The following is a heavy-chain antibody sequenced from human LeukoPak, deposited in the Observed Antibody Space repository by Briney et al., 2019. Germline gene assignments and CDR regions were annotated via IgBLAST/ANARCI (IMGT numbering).Heavy chain of an antibody. D-gene: IGHD3-10*01. Sequence: GGSLRLSCAASGFTFSSYSMNWVRQAPGKGLEWVSYISSSSSTIYYADSVKGRFTISRDNAKNSLYLQMNSLRAEDTAVYYCLRGYYYGSGSYYNPNFDYWGQGTLVTVSS. CDR1: GFTFSSYS. CDR2: ISSSSSTI. CDR3: LRGYYYGSGSYYNPNFDY. V-gene: IGHV3-48*01. J-gene: IGHJ4*02.